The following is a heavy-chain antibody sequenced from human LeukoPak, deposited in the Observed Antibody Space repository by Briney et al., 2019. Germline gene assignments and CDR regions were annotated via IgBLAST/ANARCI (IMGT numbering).Heavy chain of an antibody. Sequence: GESLKISCKGSGYSFPSYWIAWVRQMPGKGLEWMGIIYPGDSDTRNSPSFQGQVAISVDKSISTAYLHWSSLKASDTAVYYCARGLGSYFDYWGQGTLVTVSS. J-gene: IGHJ4*02. CDR1: GYSFPSYW. CDR3: ARGLGSYFDY. CDR2: IYPGDSDT. V-gene: IGHV5-51*01. D-gene: IGHD6-19*01.